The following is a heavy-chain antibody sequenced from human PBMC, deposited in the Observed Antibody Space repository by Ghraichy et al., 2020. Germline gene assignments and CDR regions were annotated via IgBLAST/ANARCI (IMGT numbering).Heavy chain of an antibody. CDR2: INHSGGT. CDR1: GGSFSGYY. Sequence: SETLSLTCAVYGGSFSGYYWSWIRQPPGKGLEWIGEINHSGGTNYNPSLKSRVTISVDTSKNQFSLKLSSVTAADTAVYYCARGRDGRSAWLAHWYFDLWGRGTLVTVSS. V-gene: IGHV4-34*01. J-gene: IGHJ2*01. D-gene: IGHD6-19*01. CDR3: ARGRDGRSAWLAHWYFDL.